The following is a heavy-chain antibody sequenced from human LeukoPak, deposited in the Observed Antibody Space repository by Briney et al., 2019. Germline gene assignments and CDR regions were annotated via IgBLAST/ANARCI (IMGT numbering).Heavy chain of an antibody. J-gene: IGHJ4*02. V-gene: IGHV3-33*06. Sequence: PGGSLRLSCAASGFTFNTFGMNWVRQAPGKGLEWVAVIWYDGGIKYYADSVKGRFTVSRDNSKSTLYLQLNSLRAEDTAVYYCAKWAVSGRGFDYWGQGTLVTVSS. D-gene: IGHD6-19*01. CDR3: AKWAVSGRGFDY. CDR1: GFTFNTFG. CDR2: IWYDGGIK.